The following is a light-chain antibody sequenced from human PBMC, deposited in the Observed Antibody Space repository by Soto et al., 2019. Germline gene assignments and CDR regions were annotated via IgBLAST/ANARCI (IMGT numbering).Light chain of an antibody. V-gene: IGLV2-8*01. CDR1: SSDVGGYNY. CDR3: CSYADTNNPYV. J-gene: IGLJ1*01. CDR2: EVS. Sequence: QSVLTQPPSASGSPGQSVTISCTGTSSDVGGYNYVSWYQKHPGKAPKLMIYEVSKRPSGVPDRFSGSKSGNTASLTVPGLQAEDEADYYCCSYADTNNPYVFGTGTKVTVL.